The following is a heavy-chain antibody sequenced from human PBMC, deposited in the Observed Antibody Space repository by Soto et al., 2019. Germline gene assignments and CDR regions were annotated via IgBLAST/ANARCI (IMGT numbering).Heavy chain of an antibody. J-gene: IGHJ4*02. D-gene: IGHD6-19*01. CDR3: ARERSQGIAVAGEFDY. CDR2: IIPIFGTA. CDR1: GGTFSSYA. Sequence: QVQLVQSGAEVKKPGSSVKVSCKASGGTFSSYAISWVRQAPGQGLEWMGGIIPIFGTANYAQKFQGRVTITXXEXTXXAYMELSSLRSEDTAVYYCARERSQGIAVAGEFDYWGQGTLVTVSS. V-gene: IGHV1-69*05.